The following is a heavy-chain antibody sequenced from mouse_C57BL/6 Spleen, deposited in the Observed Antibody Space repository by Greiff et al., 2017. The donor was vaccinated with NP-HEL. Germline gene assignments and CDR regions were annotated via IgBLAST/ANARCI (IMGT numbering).Heavy chain of an antibody. V-gene: IGHV14-2*01. CDR2: IDPEDGET. CDR3: ARYGSSSSAWFAY. J-gene: IGHJ3*01. D-gene: IGHD1-1*01. CDR1: GFNIKDYY. Sequence: EVQLQQSGAELVKPGASVKLSCTASGFNIKDYYMHWVKQRTEQGLEWIGRIDPEDGETKYDPKFQGKATITADTSSNTAYLQLSSLTSEDTAVYYCARYGSSSSAWFAYWGQGTLVTVSA.